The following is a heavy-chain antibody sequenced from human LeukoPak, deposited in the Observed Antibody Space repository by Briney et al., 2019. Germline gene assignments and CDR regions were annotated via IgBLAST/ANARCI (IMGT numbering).Heavy chain of an antibody. CDR1: GYSFTTYW. J-gene: IGHJ6*02. CDR2: IDVSDSYT. V-gene: IGHV5-10-1*01. CDR3: ARYPGPDYYYGMDV. Sequence: GESLKISCKGSGYSFTTYWISWVRQMPEKGLEWMGRIDVSDSYTNYSPSFQGHVTISVDKSISTAFLQWSSLKASDTAIYYCARYPGPDYYYGMDVWGQGTTVTVSS.